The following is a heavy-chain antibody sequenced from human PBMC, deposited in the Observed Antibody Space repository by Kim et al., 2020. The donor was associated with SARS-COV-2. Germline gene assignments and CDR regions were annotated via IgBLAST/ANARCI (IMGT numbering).Heavy chain of an antibody. D-gene: IGHD6-13*01. CDR2: ISYDGSNK. J-gene: IGHJ6*02. Sequence: GGSLRLSCAASGFTFSSYGMHWVRQTPGKGLEWVAVISYDGSNKYYADSVKGRFTISRDNSKNTLYLQMNSLRAEDTAVYYCAKDLERVAAAGTRGVDKIYYYGMDVWGQGTTVTISS. CDR1: GFTFSSYG. CDR3: AKDLERVAAAGTRGVDKIYYYGMDV. V-gene: IGHV3-30*18.